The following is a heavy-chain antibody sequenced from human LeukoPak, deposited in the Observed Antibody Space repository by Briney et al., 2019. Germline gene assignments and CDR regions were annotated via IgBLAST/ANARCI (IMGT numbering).Heavy chain of an antibody. J-gene: IGHJ4*02. CDR3: AGDRGGGWLQSMYYFDY. CDR1: GFTFSSYA. CDR2: ISYDGSNK. V-gene: IGHV3-30-3*01. D-gene: IGHD5-24*01. Sequence: GGSLRLSCAASGFTFSSYAMHWVRQAPGKGLEWVAVISYDGSNKYYADSVKGRFTISRDNSKNTLYLQMNSLRAEGTAVYYCAGDRGGGWLQSMYYFDYWGQGTLVTVSS.